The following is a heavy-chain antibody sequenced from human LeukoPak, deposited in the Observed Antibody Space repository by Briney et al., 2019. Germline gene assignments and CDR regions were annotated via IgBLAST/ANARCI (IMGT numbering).Heavy chain of an antibody. CDR3: ARPYQDYGDYWYFDL. D-gene: IGHD4-17*01. J-gene: IGHJ2*01. CDR1: GGSISISSF. CDR2: IYYRGTT. V-gene: IGHV4-39*01. Sequence: SETLSLTCTVSGGSISISSFWGWIRQSPGRGLGWIATIYYRGTTFYTPSLKSRVTISLDTSKNQFSLKLSSATAADTAVYFCARPYQDYGDYWYFDLWGRGTLVTVSS.